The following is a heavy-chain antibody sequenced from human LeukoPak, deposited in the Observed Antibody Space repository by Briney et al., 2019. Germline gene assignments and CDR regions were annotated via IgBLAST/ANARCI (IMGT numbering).Heavy chain of an antibody. D-gene: IGHD6-13*01. CDR1: GGTFSSYA. Sequence: LVKVSCKASGGTFSSYAISWVRQAPGQGLEWMGGIIPIFGTANYAQKFQGRVTITADESTSTAYMELSSLRSEDTAVYYCARAKGIARYYFDYWGQGTLVTVSS. V-gene: IGHV1-69*13. J-gene: IGHJ4*02. CDR3: ARAKGIARYYFDY. CDR2: IIPIFGTA.